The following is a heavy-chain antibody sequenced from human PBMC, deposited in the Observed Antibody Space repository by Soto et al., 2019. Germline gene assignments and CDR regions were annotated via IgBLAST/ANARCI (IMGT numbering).Heavy chain of an antibody. J-gene: IGHJ4*02. D-gene: IGHD7-27*01. CDR2: INSDGSST. Sequence: GGSLRLSCEASGFTFSSYWMHWVRQAPGKGLVWVSRINSDGSSTSYAVSVKGRLTISRDNAQNTLFLQMNSLRAEDTAVYYCARSLLTPFDYWGQGTLVTVSS. CDR1: GFTFSSYW. V-gene: IGHV3-74*01. CDR3: ARSLLTPFDY.